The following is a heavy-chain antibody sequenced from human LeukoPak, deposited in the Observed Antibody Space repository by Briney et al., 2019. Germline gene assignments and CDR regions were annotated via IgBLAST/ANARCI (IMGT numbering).Heavy chain of an antibody. V-gene: IGHV3-7*01. CDR3: VREGFYFFDF. Sequence: GGSLRLSCAASGFTFTNNFMSWVRQVPGKGLEWVANIKQDGSETTYADSVRGRFTIFRDNAKDSVYLQMNSLRAEDSAPYYCVREGFYFFDFWGQGTLVTVSS. J-gene: IGHJ4*01. CDR2: IKQDGSET. CDR1: GFTFTNNF.